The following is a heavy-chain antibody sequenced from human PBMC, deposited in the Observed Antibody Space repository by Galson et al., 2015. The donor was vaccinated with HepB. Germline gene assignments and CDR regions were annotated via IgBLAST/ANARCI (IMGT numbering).Heavy chain of an antibody. V-gene: IGHV1-69*13. CDR1: GGTFSSYA. CDR2: IIPIFGTA. CDR3: ARVRVTMVRGVPYGMDV. D-gene: IGHD3-10*01. Sequence: SVKVSCKASGGTFSSYAISWVRQAPGQGLEWMGGIIPIFGTANYAQKFQGRVTITADESTSTAYMELSSLRSEDTAVYYCARVRVTMVRGVPYGMDVWGQGTTVTVSS. J-gene: IGHJ6*02.